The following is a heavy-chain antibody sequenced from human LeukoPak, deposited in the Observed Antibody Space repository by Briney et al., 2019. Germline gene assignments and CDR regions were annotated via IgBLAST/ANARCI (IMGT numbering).Heavy chain of an antibody. CDR3: ASGGGLAPPFDY. CDR1: GGSFSGYY. J-gene: IGHJ4*02. V-gene: IGHV4-34*01. D-gene: IGHD3-16*01. CDR2: INHSGST. Sequence: SETLSLTCAVYGGSFSGYYWSWIRQPPGKGLEWIGEINHSGSTNYNPSLKSRVTISVDTSKNQLSLKLSSVTAADTAVYYCASGGGLAPPFDYWGQGTLVTVSS.